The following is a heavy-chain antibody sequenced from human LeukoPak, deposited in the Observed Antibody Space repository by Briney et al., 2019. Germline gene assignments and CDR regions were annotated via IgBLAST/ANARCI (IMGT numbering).Heavy chain of an antibody. J-gene: IGHJ4*02. D-gene: IGHD3-10*01. V-gene: IGHV4-59*12. CDR3: ARVKVLLWFGELFGGEFDY. Sequence: SETLSLTCSVSGVSLSSSYWSWIRQPPGKGLEWIGYIYSSGSTNYNPSLKSRVTMSVDTSKNQFSLKLSSVTAADTAVYYCARVKVLLWFGELFGGEFDYWGQGTLVTVSS. CDR2: IYSSGST. CDR1: GVSLSSSY.